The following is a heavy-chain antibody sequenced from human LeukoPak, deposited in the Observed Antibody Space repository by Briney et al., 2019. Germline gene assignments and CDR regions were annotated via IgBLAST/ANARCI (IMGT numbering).Heavy chain of an antibody. J-gene: IGHJ4*02. Sequence: GGSLRLSCAASGFTFSCCAIHWVRQAPGRGLEWVAVIWYDGSNKYYADSVKGRFTISRDNSKNTLYLQMNSLRAEDTAVYYCARGTAHSSGWYYFDYWGQGTLVIVSS. CDR2: IWYDGSNK. CDR3: ARGTAHSSGWYYFDY. D-gene: IGHD6-19*01. V-gene: IGHV3-33*08. CDR1: GFTFSCCA.